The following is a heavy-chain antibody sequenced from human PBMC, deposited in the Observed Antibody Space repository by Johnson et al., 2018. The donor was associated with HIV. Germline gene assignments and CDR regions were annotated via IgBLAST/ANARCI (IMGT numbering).Heavy chain of an antibody. CDR1: GFTFSNYW. CDR3: VRDLYCTSGLCRTDAFDI. D-gene: IGHD2-8*01. J-gene: IGHJ3*02. V-gene: IGHV3-7*03. CDR2: IKQDGSEK. Sequence: VQLVESGGRLVQPGGSLGLSCATSGFTFSNYWMTWVRQAPGKGLEWVANIKQDGSEKNYMDSVRGRFTISRDNAKNSLYLEMNSLRAEDTAIYYCVRDLYCTSGLCRTDAFDIWGQGTVVTTSS.